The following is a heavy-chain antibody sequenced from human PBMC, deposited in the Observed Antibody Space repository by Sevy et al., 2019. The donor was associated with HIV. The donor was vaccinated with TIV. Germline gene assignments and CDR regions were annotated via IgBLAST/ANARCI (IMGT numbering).Heavy chain of an antibody. CDR3: AKAGVAVAGTFDLFYFDY. CDR2: ISSRGGST. J-gene: IGHJ4*02. CDR1: GFTFSSYA. D-gene: IGHD6-19*01. V-gene: IGHV3-23*01. Sequence: GGSLRLSCAASGFTFSSYAMSWDRQAPGKGLEWVSTISSRGGSTYYAYSVKGRFTISRDNSKNTLSLLMNSLRAEDTALYYCAKAGVAVAGTFDLFYFDYWGQGTLVTVSS.